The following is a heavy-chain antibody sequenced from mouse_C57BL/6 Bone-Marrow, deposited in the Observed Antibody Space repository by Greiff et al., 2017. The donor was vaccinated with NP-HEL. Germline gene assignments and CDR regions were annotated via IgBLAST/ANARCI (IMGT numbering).Heavy chain of an antibody. CDR3: ARWRVVAFYAMDY. CDR1: GFTFTDYY. CDR2: IRNKANGYTT. D-gene: IGHD1-1*01. Sequence: EVKLMESGGGLVQPGGSLSLSCAASGFTFTDYYMSWVRQPPGQALEWLGFIRNKANGYTTEYSASVKGRFTISRDNSQSILYLQMNALRAEDSATYDCARWRVVAFYAMDYWGQGPSVTVSS. J-gene: IGHJ4*01. V-gene: IGHV7-3*01.